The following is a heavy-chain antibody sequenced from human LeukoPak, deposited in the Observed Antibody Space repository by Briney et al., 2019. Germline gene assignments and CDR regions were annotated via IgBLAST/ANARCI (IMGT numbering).Heavy chain of an antibody. J-gene: IGHJ5*02. CDR3: ARHPHYYDSSGYYPPHWFDP. V-gene: IGHV5-51*01. D-gene: IGHD3-22*01. CDR2: IYPGDSDT. CDR1: GYSFTSYW. Sequence: GESLQISCQGSGYSFTSYWIGWVRQMPGKGLEWMGIIYPGDSDTRYSPSFQGQVTISADKSISTAYLQWSSLKASDTAMYYCARHPHYYDSSGYYPPHWFDPWGQGTLVTVSS.